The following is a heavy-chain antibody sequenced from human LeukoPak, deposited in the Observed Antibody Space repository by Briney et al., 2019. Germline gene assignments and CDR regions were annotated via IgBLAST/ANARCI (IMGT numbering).Heavy chain of an antibody. V-gene: IGHV1-69*13. D-gene: IGHD6-13*01. CDR1: GGTFSSYA. Sequence: SVKVSCKASGGTFSSYAISWVRQAPGQGLEWMGGIIPIIGTANYAQKFQGRVTITADESTSTAYMELSSLRSEDTAVYYCARTRWYGPSYSFDYWGQGTLVTVSS. CDR3: ARTRWYGPSYSFDY. J-gene: IGHJ4*02. CDR2: IIPIIGTA.